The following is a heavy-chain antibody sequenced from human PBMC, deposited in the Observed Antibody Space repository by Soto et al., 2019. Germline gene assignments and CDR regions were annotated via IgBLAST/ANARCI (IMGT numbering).Heavy chain of an antibody. Sequence: ASVKVSCKASGYTFTGYYMHWVRQAPGQGLEWMGWINPNSGGTNYAQKFQGRVTMTRDTSISTAYMELSRLRSDDTAVYYCARVTWALLAHFDYWGQGTLGTVSS. J-gene: IGHJ4*02. V-gene: IGHV1-2*02. CDR3: ARVTWALLAHFDY. CDR2: INPNSGGT. CDR1: GYTFTGYY. D-gene: IGHD2-15*01.